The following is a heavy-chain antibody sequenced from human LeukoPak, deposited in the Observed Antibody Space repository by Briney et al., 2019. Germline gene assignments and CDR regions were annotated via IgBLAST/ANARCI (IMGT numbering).Heavy chain of an antibody. CDR1: GFTFSSYD. CDR3: ARGGMVADDY. V-gene: IGHV3-30*04. Sequence: QPGRSLRLSCAASGFTFSSYDMHWVRQAPGKGLEWVAVISYDGSNKYYADSVKGRFTISRDNSKNTLYLQMNSLRAEDTAVYYCARGGMVADDYWGQGTLVTVSS. D-gene: IGHD2-15*01. CDR2: ISYDGSNK. J-gene: IGHJ4*02.